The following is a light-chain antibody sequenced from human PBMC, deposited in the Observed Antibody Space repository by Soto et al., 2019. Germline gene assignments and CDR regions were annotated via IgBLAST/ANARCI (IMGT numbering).Light chain of an antibody. J-gene: IGKJ5*01. CDR2: DAS. V-gene: IGKV3-11*01. CDR1: QSSSSY. Sequence: TQSPFSLSASVADRVTITCRTSQSSSSYYLAWYQQKPGQAPRLLIYDASNRATGIPARFSGSGSGTDFTLTISSLEPEDFVVYYCQQRSNWPHTFGQGTRLEIK. CDR3: QQRSNWPHT.